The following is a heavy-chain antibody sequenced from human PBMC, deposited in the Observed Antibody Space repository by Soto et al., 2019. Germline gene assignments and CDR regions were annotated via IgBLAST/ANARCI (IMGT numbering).Heavy chain of an antibody. CDR2: IIPIFGTA. Sequence: QVQLVQSGAEVKKPGSSVKVSCKASGGTFSSYAISWVRQAPGQGLEWMGGIIPIFGTANYAQKFQGRVTSTADESTSTAYMELSSLRSEDTAVYYCASTYYYGSGSYSDGMDVWGQGTTVTVSS. CDR1: GGTFSSYA. J-gene: IGHJ6*02. V-gene: IGHV1-69*01. D-gene: IGHD3-10*01. CDR3: ASTYYYGSGSYSDGMDV.